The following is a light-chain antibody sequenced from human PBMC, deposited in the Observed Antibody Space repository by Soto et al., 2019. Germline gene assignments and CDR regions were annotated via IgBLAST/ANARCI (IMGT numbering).Light chain of an antibody. CDR1: QSVSGSY. Sequence: EIVLTQSPGTLSLSPGERATLSCRASQSVSGSYLAWYQQKPGQPPRLLIYGASSRATGIPDRFSGSGSGTAFTLTIIRLEPDDFAVYYCQQYGSSSTFGQGTKVEIK. CDR2: GAS. V-gene: IGKV3-20*01. J-gene: IGKJ1*01. CDR3: QQYGSSST.